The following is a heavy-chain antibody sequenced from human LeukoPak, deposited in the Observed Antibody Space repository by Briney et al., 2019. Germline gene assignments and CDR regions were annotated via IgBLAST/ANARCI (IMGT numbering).Heavy chain of an antibody. CDR2: ISGSGGST. Sequence: PGGSLRLSCAASGFTFSSYAMSWDRQAPGKGLEWVSAISGSGGSTYYADSVKGRFTISRDNSKNTLYLHMNSLRAEDTAVYYCAKDHGSGWSLLAFDIWGQGTMVTVSS. D-gene: IGHD6-19*01. CDR1: GFTFSSYA. J-gene: IGHJ3*02. V-gene: IGHV3-23*01. CDR3: AKDHGSGWSLLAFDI.